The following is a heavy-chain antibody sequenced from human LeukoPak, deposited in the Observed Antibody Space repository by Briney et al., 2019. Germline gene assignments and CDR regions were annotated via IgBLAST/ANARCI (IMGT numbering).Heavy chain of an antibody. D-gene: IGHD6-19*01. V-gene: IGHV2-70*11. J-gene: IGHJ5*02. CDR2: IDWDDDK. Sequence: SGPALVKPTQTLTLTCTFSGFSLSTSGMCVSWIRQPPGKALEWLARIDWDDDKYYSTSLKTRLTISKDTSKNQVVLTMTNMDPVDTATYYCARNIAMAGNYWFDPWGQGTLVTVSS. CDR3: ARNIAMAGNYWFDP. CDR1: GFSLSTSGMC.